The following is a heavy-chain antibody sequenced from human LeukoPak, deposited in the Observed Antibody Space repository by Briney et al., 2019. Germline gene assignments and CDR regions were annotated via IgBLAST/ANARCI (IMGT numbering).Heavy chain of an antibody. CDR3: AKHGRIVVVLAAISYYYYGMDV. J-gene: IGHJ6*02. Sequence: ASVKVSCKASGYTFTSYGISWVRQAPGQGLEWMGWISAYNGNTNYAQKLQGRVTMTTDTSTSTAYMELRSLRSDDTAVYYCAKHGRIVVVLAAISYYYYGMDVWGQGTTVTVSS. D-gene: IGHD2-2*01. V-gene: IGHV1-18*01. CDR1: GYTFTSYG. CDR2: ISAYNGNT.